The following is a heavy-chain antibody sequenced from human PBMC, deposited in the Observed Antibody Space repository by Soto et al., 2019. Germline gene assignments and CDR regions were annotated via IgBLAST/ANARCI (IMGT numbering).Heavy chain of an antibody. V-gene: IGHV4-38-2*02. CDR1: GYSISTGFN. D-gene: IGHD1-1*01. J-gene: IGHJ4*02. CDR3: ARDWGTGFYNFDS. CDR2: IYHSGST. Sequence: SETLSLTCAVSGYSISTGFNWGWIRQPPGKGLGWIGSIYHSGSTYYNLSLKSRVTISADTSKNQISLKLISVTAADTALYYCARDWGTGFYNFDSWGQGTLVTVYS.